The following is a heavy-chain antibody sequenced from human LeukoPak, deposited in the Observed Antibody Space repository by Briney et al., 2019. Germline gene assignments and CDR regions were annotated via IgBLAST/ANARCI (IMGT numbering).Heavy chain of an antibody. V-gene: IGHV4-4*07. Sequence: SETLSLTCTVSGGSISSYYWSWIRQPAGKGLEWIGRIYTSGSTNYNPSLKSRVTMSVDTSKNQFSLKLSSVTAADTAVYYCARDRITIFGVVRDAFDIWGQGTMVTVSS. CDR2: IYTSGST. CDR3: ARDRITIFGVVRDAFDI. D-gene: IGHD3-3*01. CDR1: GGSISSYY. J-gene: IGHJ3*02.